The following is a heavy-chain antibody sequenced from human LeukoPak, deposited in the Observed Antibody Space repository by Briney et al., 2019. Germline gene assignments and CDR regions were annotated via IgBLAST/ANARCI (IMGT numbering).Heavy chain of an antibody. Sequence: GGSLRLSCAASGFIFDDYAMHWVRQAPGKGLEWVSGISWNSGSIGYADSVKGRFTISRDNAKNSLYLQMNSLRAEDTALYYCAKGGELSLYFPNAFDIWGQGTMVTVSS. CDR2: ISWNSGSI. CDR3: AKGGELSLYFPNAFDI. D-gene: IGHD3-16*02. J-gene: IGHJ3*02. CDR1: GFIFDDYA. V-gene: IGHV3-9*01.